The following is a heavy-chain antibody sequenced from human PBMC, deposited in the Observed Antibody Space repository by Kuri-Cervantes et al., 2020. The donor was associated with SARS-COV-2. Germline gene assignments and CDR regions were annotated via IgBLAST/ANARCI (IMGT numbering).Heavy chain of an antibody. CDR1: GFTFSSYW. J-gene: IGHJ4*02. D-gene: IGHD2-8*01. Sequence: GGSLRLSCAASGFTFSSYWMHWVRQAPGKGLEWVSYISSSSSYTNYADSVKGRFTISRDNAKNSLYLQMNSLRAEDTAVYYCAREYCTNGVCPSHFTDYWGQGTLVTVSS. CDR3: AREYCTNGVCPSHFTDY. CDR2: ISSSSSYT. V-gene: IGHV3-21*05.